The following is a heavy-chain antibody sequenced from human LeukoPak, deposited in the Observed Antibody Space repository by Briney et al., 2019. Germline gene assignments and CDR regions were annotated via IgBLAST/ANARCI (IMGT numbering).Heavy chain of an antibody. J-gene: IGHJ4*02. CDR2: VHTSGTT. CDR3: ARDGYHDSSGYSYFDY. D-gene: IGHD3-22*01. Sequence: SETLSLTCIVSGVSISSYHWSWIRQPAGKGLEWLGRVHTSGTTNYNPSLARRVTMSVDTSKNQFSLYLSSVAAADTALYYCARDGYHDSSGYSYFDYWRQGPLVTVSA. CDR1: GVSISSYH. V-gene: IGHV4-4*07.